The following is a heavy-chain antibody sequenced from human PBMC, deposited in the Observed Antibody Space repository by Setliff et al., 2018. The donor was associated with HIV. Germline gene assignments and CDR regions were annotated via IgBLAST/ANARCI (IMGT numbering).Heavy chain of an antibody. CDR2: IHYSGAT. V-gene: IGHV4-59*08. J-gene: IGHJ3*02. CDR1: GGSMSTYY. CDR3: ARHSPNVGVRGDAFDI. D-gene: IGHD2-8*01. Sequence: SETLSLTCTVSGGSMSTYYWSWIRQPPGKGLEWIGYIHYSGATNYNPSLKSRVTISPDTSRTQFSLRLSSVTAADTAVYYCARHSPNVGVRGDAFDIWGQGTVVTVSS.